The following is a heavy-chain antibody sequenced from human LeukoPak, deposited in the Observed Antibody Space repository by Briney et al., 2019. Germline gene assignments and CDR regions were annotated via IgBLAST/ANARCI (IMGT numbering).Heavy chain of an antibody. J-gene: IGHJ3*02. Sequence: PGGSLRLSCAVSGFTFSSYEMNWVRQAPGKGLEWVSYISFSGSTIYYADSVGGRFTISRDNAKNSLFLHMNSLRAEETAVYYCARAGSMIANRGAFDIWGQGTMVTVSS. CDR3: ARAGSMIANRGAFDI. CDR1: GFTFSSYE. D-gene: IGHD3-10*01. CDR2: ISFSGSTI. V-gene: IGHV3-48*03.